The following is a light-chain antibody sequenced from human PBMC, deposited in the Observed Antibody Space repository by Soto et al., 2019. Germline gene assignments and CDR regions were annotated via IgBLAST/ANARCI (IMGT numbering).Light chain of an antibody. CDR3: QQYDTFPYT. V-gene: IGKV3-20*01. Sequence: EIVLTQSPDTLSLSPGERATLSCRASQSVTSSYLAWYQQKPSQPPRLLIYTVSRRATGIPDRFSGSGSGTDFTLSINRLEPEDFAVYYCQQYDTFPYTFGQGTKVEIK. J-gene: IGKJ2*01. CDR1: QSVTSSY. CDR2: TVS.